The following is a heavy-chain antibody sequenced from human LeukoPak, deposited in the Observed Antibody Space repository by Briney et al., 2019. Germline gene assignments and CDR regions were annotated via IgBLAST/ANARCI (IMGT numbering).Heavy chain of an antibody. D-gene: IGHD3-22*01. J-gene: IGHJ4*02. CDR3: ARDTYYYDSSGYWADY. CDR2: VNHSGST. CDR1: GGSLSGYY. Sequence: PSETLSLTCAVYGGSLSGYYWSWIRQPPGKGLEWIGEVNHSGSTNYNPSLKSRVTISVDTSKNQFSLKLRSVTAADTAVYYCARDTYYYDSSGYWADYWGQGTLVTVSS. V-gene: IGHV4-34*01.